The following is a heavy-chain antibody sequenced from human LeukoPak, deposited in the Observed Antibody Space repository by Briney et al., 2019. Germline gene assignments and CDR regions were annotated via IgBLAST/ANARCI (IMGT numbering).Heavy chain of an antibody. CDR1: GFTFSGYA. V-gene: IGHV3-23*01. J-gene: IGHJ3*02. CDR2: ISGSGGSA. CDR3: AKVDYYDGSGYYYDAFDI. Sequence: PGGSLRLSCAASGFTFSGYAMSWVRQAPGKGLEWVSGISGSGGSAYYADSVKGRFTISRDNSKNTLYLQVNSLRAEDTAVYYCAKVDYYDGSGYYYDAFDIWGQGAMVTVSS. D-gene: IGHD3-22*01.